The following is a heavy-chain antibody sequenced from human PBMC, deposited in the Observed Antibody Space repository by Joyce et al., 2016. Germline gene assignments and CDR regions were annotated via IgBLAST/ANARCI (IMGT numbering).Heavy chain of an antibody. CDR2: INSKNGNT. J-gene: IGHJ3*02. CDR1: GYTFANYA. CDR3: ARDDQANQNYDFWSGYVLGAFDI. V-gene: IGHV1-3*01. D-gene: IGHD3-3*01. Sequence: QVQLVQSGAEVKKPGASVQVSCKASGYTFANYAIHWVRQAPGQRLEWMGWINSKNGNTKYSQKFQGRVTITSDTSASTADMELSSLKSEDSAVYYCARDDQANQNYDFWSGYVLGAFDIWGQGTMVTVSS.